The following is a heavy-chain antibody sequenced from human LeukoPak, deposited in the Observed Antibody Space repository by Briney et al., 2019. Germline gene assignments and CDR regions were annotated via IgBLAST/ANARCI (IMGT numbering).Heavy chain of an antibody. V-gene: IGHV3-30*02. D-gene: IGHD3-10*01. CDR3: AKDPAQEEYYFDY. J-gene: IGHJ4*02. CDR1: GFTFSSYW. CDR2: IRYDGSNK. Sequence: GGSLRLSCAASGFTFSSYWMHWVRQAPGKGLEWVAFIRYDGSNKHYADSVKGRFTISRDNSKNTLYLQMNSLRAEDTAVYYCAKDPAQEEYYFDYWGQGTLVTVSS.